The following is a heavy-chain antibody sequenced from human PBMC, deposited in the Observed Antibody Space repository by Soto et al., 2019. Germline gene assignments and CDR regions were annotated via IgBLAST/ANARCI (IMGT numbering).Heavy chain of an antibody. D-gene: IGHD3-22*01. J-gene: IGHJ4*02. V-gene: IGHV1-69*13. Sequence: GASVKVSCKASRVAFSKFIVTWVRQAPGLGLEWVGGIIPIFGAANYAQKFQGRVTITADESTSTSYMEVNNLRSEDTAVYYCARDVDDDSSGYYFDYWGQGTLVTVSS. CDR2: IIPIFGAA. CDR3: ARDVDDDSSGYYFDY. CDR1: RVAFSKFI.